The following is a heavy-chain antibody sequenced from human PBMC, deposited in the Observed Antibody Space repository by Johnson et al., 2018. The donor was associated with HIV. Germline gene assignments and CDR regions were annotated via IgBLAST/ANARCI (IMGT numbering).Heavy chain of an antibody. D-gene: IGHD6-6*01. J-gene: IGHJ3*02. Sequence: EVQLVESGGGLVQPGGSLRLSCAASGFTVSSNYMSWVRQAPRKGLEWVSVIYSGGSTYYADAVKGRLPIYRDNSKNTLYLQMNSLRAEDPAVYYCARGGCYSIAAPSDAFDIWGQGTMVTVSS. CDR1: GFTVSSNY. CDR2: IYSGGST. CDR3: ARGGCYSIAAPSDAFDI. V-gene: IGHV3-66*02.